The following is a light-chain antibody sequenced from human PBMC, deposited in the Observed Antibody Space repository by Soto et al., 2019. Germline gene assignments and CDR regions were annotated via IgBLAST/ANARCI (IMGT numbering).Light chain of an antibody. CDR3: QQYNNWPRRT. V-gene: IGKV3-15*01. CDR2: GAS. CDR1: QSVSSN. Sequence: EIVMTQSPATLSVSPGERATLSCRASQSVSSNLAWYQQKPGQAPRLLIYGASTRATGIPARFSGSGSVTEFTLTISSLQSEDFAVYYCQQYNNWPRRTVGQGTKVEIK. J-gene: IGKJ1*01.